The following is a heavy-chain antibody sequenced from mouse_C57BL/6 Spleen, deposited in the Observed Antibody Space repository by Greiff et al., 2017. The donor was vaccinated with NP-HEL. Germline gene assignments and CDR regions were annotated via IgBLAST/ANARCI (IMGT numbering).Heavy chain of an antibody. J-gene: IGHJ4*01. CDR2: ISNGGGST. Sequence: EVQGVESGGGLVQPGGSLKLSCAASGFTFSDYYMYWVRQTPEKRLEWVAYISNGGGSTYYPDTVKGRFTISRDNAKNTLYLQMSRLKSEDTAMYYCARRGSGSDYYAMDYWGQGTSVTVSS. CDR3: ARRGSGSDYYAMDY. D-gene: IGHD3-2*02. CDR1: GFTFSDYY. V-gene: IGHV5-12*01.